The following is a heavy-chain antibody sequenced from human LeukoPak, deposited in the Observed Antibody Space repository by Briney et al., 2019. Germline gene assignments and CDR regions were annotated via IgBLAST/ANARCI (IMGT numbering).Heavy chain of an antibody. D-gene: IGHD4-17*01. J-gene: IGHJ4*02. V-gene: IGHV4-59*08. CDR1: GGSISSYY. CDR2: ISDTGTT. CDR3: ARQGRSTVTTIDY. Sequence: PSETLSLTCTVSGGSISSYYWNWIRQPPGKGPEWIGCISDTGTTKYNPAFKSRVTISVDTSKNQFSLKLSSVTAADTAVYYCARQGRSTVTTIDYWGQGTLVTVSS.